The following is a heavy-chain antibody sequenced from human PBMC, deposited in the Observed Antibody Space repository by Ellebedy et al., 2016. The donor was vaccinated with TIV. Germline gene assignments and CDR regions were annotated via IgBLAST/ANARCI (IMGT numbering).Heavy chain of an antibody. CDR3: VHTWGI. V-gene: IGHV2-5*01. J-gene: IGHJ4*02. Sequence: SGPTLVKPTQTLTVTCSFSGFSLSTSGLGVGWARQPPGKALEWLTLIYLNDDKRYSPSLKSRLTITKDTSKNQVVLTMTNMDPVDTATYYCVHTWGIWGQGILVTVTS. D-gene: IGHD7-27*01. CDR2: IYLNDDK. CDR1: GFSLSTSGLG.